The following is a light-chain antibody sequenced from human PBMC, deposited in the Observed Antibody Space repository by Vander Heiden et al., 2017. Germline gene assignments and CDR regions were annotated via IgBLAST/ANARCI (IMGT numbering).Light chain of an antibody. V-gene: IGKV1-39*01. Sequence: IQMTQSPSSLSASVGDRGTITCRAPQHIATDLSWLQQKPGKAPKFVNSATSSRFSGTGSGTQFTLTSTMLQPEDVATYYCQQSLTTRRTFGQGTRVEIK. CDR2: ATS. CDR3: QQSLTTRRT. CDR1: QHIATD. J-gene: IGKJ1*01.